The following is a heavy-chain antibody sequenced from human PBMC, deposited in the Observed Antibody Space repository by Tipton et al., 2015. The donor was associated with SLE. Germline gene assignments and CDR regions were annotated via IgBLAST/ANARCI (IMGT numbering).Heavy chain of an antibody. Sequence: TLSLTCTIYGGSTSNYYWSWLRRPPGKRLEWTGSVSYSGSTNYDSSLKSRLTMSVDTSKNHFSLKLNSVTAADTAVYYCARDPGRHREVYFQYWGRGTLVTVSS. CDR1: GGSTSNYY. D-gene: IGHD3-10*01. CDR2: VSYSGST. V-gene: IGHV4-59*01. CDR3: ARDPGRHREVYFQY. J-gene: IGHJ1*01.